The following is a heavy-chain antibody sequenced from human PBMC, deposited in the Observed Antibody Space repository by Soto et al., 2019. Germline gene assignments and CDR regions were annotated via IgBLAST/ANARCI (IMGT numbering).Heavy chain of an antibody. D-gene: IGHD3-9*01. Sequence: QLQLQESGPGLVKPSETLSLTCTVSGGSISSSSYYWGWIRQPPGKGLEWIGSIYYSGSTYYNPSLKSRVTISVDTSKNQFSLKLSSVTAADTAVYYCARQGEKYYDILTGYYAVAFDIWGQGTMVTVSS. V-gene: IGHV4-39*01. CDR1: GGSISSSSYY. CDR2: IYYSGST. CDR3: ARQGEKYYDILTGYYAVAFDI. J-gene: IGHJ3*02.